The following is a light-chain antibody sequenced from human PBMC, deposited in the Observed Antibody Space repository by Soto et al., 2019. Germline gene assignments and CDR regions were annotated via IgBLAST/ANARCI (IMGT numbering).Light chain of an antibody. CDR3: QQYYSTPLT. CDR2: WAS. Sequence: SPDSLAVSLGERATINCXXXXSVLYSSNNKXXLXWYQQKPGQPPKLLIYWASTRESGVPDRFSGSGSGTDFTLTISSLQAEDVAVYYCQQYYSTPLTFGGGTKVEIK. J-gene: IGKJ4*01. V-gene: IGKV4-1*01. CDR1: XSVLYSSNNKXX.